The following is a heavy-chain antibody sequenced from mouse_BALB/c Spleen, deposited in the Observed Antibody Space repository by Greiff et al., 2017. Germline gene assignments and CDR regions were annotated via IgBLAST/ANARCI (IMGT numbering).Heavy chain of an antibody. V-gene: IGHV14-3*02. J-gene: IGHJ3*01. CDR3: ARGIHYYGLEGFAY. Sequence: EVQLQQSGAELVKPGASVKLSCTASGFNIKDTYMHWVKQRPEQGLEWIGRIDPANGNTKYDPKFQGKATITADTSSNTAYLQLSSLTSEDTAVYYCARGIHYYGLEGFAYWGQGTLVTVSA. CDR2: IDPANGNT. D-gene: IGHD1-2*01. CDR1: GFNIKDTY.